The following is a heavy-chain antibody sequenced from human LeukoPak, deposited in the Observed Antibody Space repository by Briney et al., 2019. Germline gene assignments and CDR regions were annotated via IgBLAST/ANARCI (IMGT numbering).Heavy chain of an antibody. V-gene: IGHV3-9*01. D-gene: IGHD2-21*02. J-gene: IGHJ6*02. CDR3: AKGVTRRDYYYYGMDV. Sequence: GGSLRLSCAGYRFTFDDYAMHWVRQAPGKGREGVSGINWNSGCIGYADSVKGRFTISRDNAKNSLYLQMNSLRAEDTALYYCAKGVTRRDYYYYGMDVWGQGTTVTVSS. CDR1: RFTFDDYA. CDR2: INWNSGCI.